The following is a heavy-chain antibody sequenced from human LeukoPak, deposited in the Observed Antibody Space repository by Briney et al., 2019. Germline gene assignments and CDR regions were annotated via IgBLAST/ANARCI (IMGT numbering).Heavy chain of an antibody. CDR2: ISWNSVNR. CDR3: AKSTWQYHYDGQIDQ. CDR1: GFIFDNYG. D-gene: IGHD3-22*01. V-gene: IGHV3-9*01. J-gene: IGHJ4*02. Sequence: GGSLRLSCSASGFIFDNYGMHWVRQFPGKDLEWVAGISWNSVNRDYGDSVKGRFTISRDNAKGSLYLQMNSLKLEDTALYYCAKSTWQYHYDGQIDQWGQGTLVTVS.